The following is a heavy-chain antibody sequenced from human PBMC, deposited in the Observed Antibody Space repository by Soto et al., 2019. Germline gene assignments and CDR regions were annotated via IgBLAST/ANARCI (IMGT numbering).Heavy chain of an antibody. V-gene: IGHV4-34*01. CDR1: GGSFSGYY. Sequence: PSETLSLTCAVYGGSFSGYYWSWIRQPPGKGLEWIGEINHSGSTNYNPSLKSRVTISVDTSKNQFSLKLSSVTAADTAVYYCASGRPIFGVVKGGYYYYMDVWGKGTTVT. CDR3: ASGRPIFGVVKGGYYYYMDV. J-gene: IGHJ6*03. CDR2: INHSGST. D-gene: IGHD3-3*01.